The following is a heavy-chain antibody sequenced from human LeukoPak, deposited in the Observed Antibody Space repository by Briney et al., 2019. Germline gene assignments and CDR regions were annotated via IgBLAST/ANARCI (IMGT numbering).Heavy chain of an antibody. D-gene: IGHD2-21*01. CDR3: ARDSRRWGSSIQYYFDY. V-gene: IGHV3-30*04. CDR2: ISYDGSNK. CDR1: GFTFSSYA. J-gene: IGHJ4*02. Sequence: GGSLRLSCAASGFTFSSYAIHWVPEAPGKGLEGVAVISYDGSNKYYADAVKGRFTISRDNSKNTLYLQMNSLRAEDTAVYYCARDSRRWGSSIQYYFDYWGQGTLVTVSS.